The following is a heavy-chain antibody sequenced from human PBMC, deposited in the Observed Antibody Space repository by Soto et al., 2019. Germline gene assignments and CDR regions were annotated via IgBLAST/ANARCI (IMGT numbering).Heavy chain of an antibody. D-gene: IGHD3-16*01. CDR1: GFTFSDYY. CDR2: ISSSSSYT. Sequence: QVQLVESGGGLVKPGGSLRLSCAASGFTFSDYYMSWIRQAPGKGLEWVSYISSSSSYTNYADSVKGRFTISRDNAKNSLYLQMNSLRAEETAVYYCARDRGDAYVRGILYYYYGMDVWGQGTTVTVSS. J-gene: IGHJ6*02. CDR3: ARDRGDAYVRGILYYYYGMDV. V-gene: IGHV3-11*06.